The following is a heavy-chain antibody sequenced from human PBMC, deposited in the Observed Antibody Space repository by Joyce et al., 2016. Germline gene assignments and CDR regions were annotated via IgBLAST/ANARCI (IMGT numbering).Heavy chain of an antibody. D-gene: IGHD1-26*01. CDR3: ARCEVGAPSGWFDP. V-gene: IGHV4-31*03. CDR2: IYSSGSA. J-gene: IGHJ5*02. CDR1: GCSVNSGDYY. Sequence: QVQLQESGPGLVKPSQTLSLTCIVSGCSVNSGDYYWSWIRQNPEKGRELLGYIYSSGSAYYNPTLKGRVTMSLDSSKNHLSLKLISVTTADSAIYYCARCEVGAPSGWFDPWGQGTLVTVSS.